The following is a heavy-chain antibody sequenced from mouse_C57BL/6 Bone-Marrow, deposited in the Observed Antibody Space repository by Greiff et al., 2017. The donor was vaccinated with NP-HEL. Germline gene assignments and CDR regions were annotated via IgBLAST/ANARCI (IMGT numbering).Heavy chain of an antibody. CDR2: INPSSGYT. CDR1: GYTFTSYW. CDR3: ARWLITTVVAPYYYAMDY. V-gene: IGHV1-7*01. D-gene: IGHD1-1*01. Sequence: VQLQQSGAELAKPGASVKLSCKASGYTFTSYWMHWVKQRPGQGLEWIGYINPSSGYTKYNQKFKDKATLTADKSSSTAYMQLSSLTYEDSAVYYCARWLITTVVAPYYYAMDYWGQGTSVTVSS. J-gene: IGHJ4*01.